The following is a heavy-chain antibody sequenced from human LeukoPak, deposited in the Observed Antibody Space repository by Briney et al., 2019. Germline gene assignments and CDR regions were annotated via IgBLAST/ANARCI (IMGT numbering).Heavy chain of an antibody. CDR3: ARVGRGIAAAGVDY. Sequence: SETLSLTCAVYGGSFSGYYWSWIRQPPGKGLEWIGEINHSGSTNYNPSLKSRVTISVDTSKNQFSLKLSSVTAADTAVYYCARVGRGIAAAGVDYWGQGTLVTVSS. CDR1: GGSFSGYY. D-gene: IGHD6-13*01. CDR2: INHSGST. V-gene: IGHV4-34*01. J-gene: IGHJ4*02.